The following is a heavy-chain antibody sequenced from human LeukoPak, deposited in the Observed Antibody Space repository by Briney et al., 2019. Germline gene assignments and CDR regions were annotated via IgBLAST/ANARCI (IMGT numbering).Heavy chain of an antibody. Sequence: SETLSLTCTVSGGSISSHYWSWIRQPPGKGLEWIGYIYYSGSTNYNPSLKSRVAISVDTSKNQFSLKLSSVTAADTAVYCCARSIIVVVPAATHIWFDPWGQGTLVTVSS. CDR1: GGSISSHY. CDR2: IYYSGST. V-gene: IGHV4-59*11. D-gene: IGHD2-2*01. CDR3: ARSIIVVVPAATHIWFDP. J-gene: IGHJ5*02.